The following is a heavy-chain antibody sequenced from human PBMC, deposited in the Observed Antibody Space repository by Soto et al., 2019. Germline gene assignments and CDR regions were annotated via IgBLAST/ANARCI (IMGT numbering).Heavy chain of an antibody. Sequence: PGGSLRLSCAASGFTFGSYEMNWVRQAPGKGLEWVSYISSSGSSIYYEESVKGRFTISRDNAKNSLYLQMNSLRAEDTAVYYCAREERNDAFDIWGQGTMVTVSS. D-gene: IGHD1-1*01. J-gene: IGHJ3*02. CDR1: GFTFGSYE. V-gene: IGHV3-48*03. CDR2: ISSSGSSI. CDR3: AREERNDAFDI.